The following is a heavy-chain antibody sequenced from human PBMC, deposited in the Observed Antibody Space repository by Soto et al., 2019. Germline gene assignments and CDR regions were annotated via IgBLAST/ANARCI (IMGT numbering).Heavy chain of an antibody. Sequence: SETLSLTCTVSGGSISSYYWSWIRQPPGKGLEWIGYIYYSGSTNYNPSLKSRVTISVDTSKNQFSLKLSSVTAADTAVYYCARGRIQIWYPFEYRGQGTLVTVSS. J-gene: IGHJ4*02. CDR3: ARGRIQIWYPFEY. D-gene: IGHD5-18*01. CDR1: GGSISSYY. V-gene: IGHV4-59*01. CDR2: IYYSGST.